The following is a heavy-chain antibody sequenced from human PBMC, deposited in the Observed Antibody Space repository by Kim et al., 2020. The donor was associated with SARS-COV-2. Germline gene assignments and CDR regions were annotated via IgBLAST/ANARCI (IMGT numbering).Heavy chain of an antibody. Sequence: ADSVKGRFTISRDNAKNSLYLQMNSLRAEDTAVYYCARDTGIVGARSFDYWGQGTLVTVSS. J-gene: IGHJ4*02. D-gene: IGHD1-26*01. V-gene: IGHV3-21*01. CDR3: ARDTGIVGARSFDY.